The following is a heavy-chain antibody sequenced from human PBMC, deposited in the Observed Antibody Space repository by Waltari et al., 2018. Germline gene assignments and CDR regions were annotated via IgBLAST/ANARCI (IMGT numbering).Heavy chain of an antibody. V-gene: IGHV4-59*12. CDR3: ARDLPVAGIDY. Sequence: QVQLQESGPGLVKPSETLSLTCTVSGGSISSYYWSWIRQPPGKGLEWIGYIYYSGSTNYNPSLKSRVTISVDTSKNQFSLKLSSVTAADTAVYYCARDLPVAGIDYWGQGTLVTVSS. CDR1: GGSISSYY. CDR2: IYYSGST. D-gene: IGHD6-19*01. J-gene: IGHJ4*02.